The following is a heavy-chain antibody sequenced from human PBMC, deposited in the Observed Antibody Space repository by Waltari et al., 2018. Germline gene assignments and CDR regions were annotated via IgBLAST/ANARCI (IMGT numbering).Heavy chain of an antibody. CDR1: GFTFSSYA. D-gene: IGHD1-26*01. Sequence: EVQLVESGGGLVQPGGSLRLSCAASGFTFSSYAMSWVRPSPGKGLEWVSAISGSGGSTYYADSVKGRFTISRDNSKNTLYLQMNSLRAEDTAVYYCAKHLGATHYYYYMDVWGKGTTVTVSS. V-gene: IGHV3-23*04. CDR2: ISGSGGST. CDR3: AKHLGATHYYYYMDV. J-gene: IGHJ6*03.